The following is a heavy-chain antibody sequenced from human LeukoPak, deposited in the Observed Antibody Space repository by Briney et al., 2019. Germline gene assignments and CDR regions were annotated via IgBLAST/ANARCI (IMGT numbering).Heavy chain of an antibody. J-gene: IGHJ2*01. Sequence: SETLSLTCAVYGGSFSGYYWSWFRQPPGKGLEWIGEINHSGSTNYNPSLKSRVTISVDTSKNQFSLKLSSVTAADTAVYYCARRRNCSSTSCYFSLWGRGTLVTVSS. CDR3: ARRRNCSSTSCYFSL. D-gene: IGHD2-2*01. CDR1: GGSFSGYY. V-gene: IGHV4-34*01. CDR2: INHSGST.